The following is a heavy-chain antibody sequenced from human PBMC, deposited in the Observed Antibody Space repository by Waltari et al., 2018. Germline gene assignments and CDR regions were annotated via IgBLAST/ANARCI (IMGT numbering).Heavy chain of an antibody. CDR2: INHSGST. V-gene: IGHV4-34*01. Sequence: QVQLQQWGAGLLKPSETLSLTCAVYGGSFSGYYWSWIRRPQGKGLEWIGEINHSGSTNYNPSLKSRVTISVDTSKNQFSLKLSSVTAADTAVYYCARGASWIQLWLYAEYFQHWGQGTLVTVSS. J-gene: IGHJ1*01. CDR3: ARGASWIQLWLYAEYFQH. D-gene: IGHD5-18*01. CDR1: GGSFSGYY.